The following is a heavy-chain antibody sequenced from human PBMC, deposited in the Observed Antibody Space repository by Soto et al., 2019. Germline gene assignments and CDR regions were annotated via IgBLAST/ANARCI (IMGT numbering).Heavy chain of an antibody. V-gene: IGHV5-10-1*01. CDR3: ARHHYGILTGNNWFDP. CDR1: GYSFTNYW. J-gene: IGHJ5*02. Sequence: GESLKIFCKGSGYSFTNYWISWVRQMPGKGLQWMGKIDPSDSYTNYSPSFQGHVTISVDKSISTAYVQWNRLKASETAVYFCARHHYGILTGNNWFDPWGQGTLVTVS. D-gene: IGHD3-9*01. CDR2: IDPSDSYT.